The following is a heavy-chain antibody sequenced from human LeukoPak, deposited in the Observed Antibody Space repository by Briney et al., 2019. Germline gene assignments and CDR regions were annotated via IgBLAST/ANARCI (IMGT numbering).Heavy chain of an antibody. D-gene: IGHD4-23*01. Sequence: GGSLRLSCAASGTTFRNYWMHWVRHVPGKGLVWVSRINSDGSSTNYADSVKGRFTISRGNAKNTLYLQMNGLRAEDTAVYYCARGYGDNSVLVDYWGQGTLVSVSS. CDR2: INSDGSST. CDR3: ARGYGDNSVLVDY. J-gene: IGHJ4*02. V-gene: IGHV3-74*01. CDR1: GTTFRNYW.